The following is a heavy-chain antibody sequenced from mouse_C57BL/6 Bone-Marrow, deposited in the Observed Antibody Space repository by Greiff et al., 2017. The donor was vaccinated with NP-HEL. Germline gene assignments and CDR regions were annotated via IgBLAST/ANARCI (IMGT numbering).Heavy chain of an antibody. CDR2: ISGGGGNT. V-gene: IGHV5-9*01. D-gene: IGHD1-1*01. J-gene: IGHJ1*03. CDR1: GFTFSSYT. CDR3: ARHGDYGSSIYWYFDV. Sequence: EVKLMESGGGLVKPGGSLKLSCAASGFTFSSYTMSWVRQTPEKRLEWVATISGGGGNTYYPDSVKGRFTISRDNAKNTLYLQMSSRRSEDTALYYCARHGDYGSSIYWYFDVWGTGTTGTVSS.